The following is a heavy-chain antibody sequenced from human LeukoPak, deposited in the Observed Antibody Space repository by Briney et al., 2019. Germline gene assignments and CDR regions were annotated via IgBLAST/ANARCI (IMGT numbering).Heavy chain of an antibody. D-gene: IGHD3-10*01. CDR1: GFIFGDYA. CDR2: ISRKAYGGTT. Sequence: GGSLRLSCTTSGFIFGDYAMSWVRQAPGKGLEWVGFISRKAYGGTTEYAASVKGRFTISRDDSKSIAYLQMNSLKTEDTAVYYCTRTGSGNWFDPWGQGTLVTVPS. J-gene: IGHJ5*02. CDR3: TRTGSGNWFDP. V-gene: IGHV3-49*04.